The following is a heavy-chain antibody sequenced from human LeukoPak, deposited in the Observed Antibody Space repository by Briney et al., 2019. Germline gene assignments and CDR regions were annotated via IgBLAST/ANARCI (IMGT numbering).Heavy chain of an antibody. CDR3: AMTWIQLWLPFGDY. D-gene: IGHD5-18*01. Sequence: PGGSLRLSCAASGFTFNNYAMNWVRQAPGKGLEWVSSISDSGVSTYYADSVKGRFTISRDNSKNTLYLQMNSLRAEDTAVYYCAMTWIQLWLPFGDYWGQGTLVTVSS. V-gene: IGHV3-23*01. CDR1: GFTFNNYA. J-gene: IGHJ4*02. CDR2: ISDSGVST.